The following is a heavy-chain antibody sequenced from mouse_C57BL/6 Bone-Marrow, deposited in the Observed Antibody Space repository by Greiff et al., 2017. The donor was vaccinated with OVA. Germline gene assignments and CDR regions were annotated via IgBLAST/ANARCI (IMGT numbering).Heavy chain of an antibody. CDR2: IDPNSGGT. CDR1: GYTFTSYW. Sequence: QVQLQQPGAELVKPGASVKLSCKASGYTFTSYWMHWVKQRPGRGLEWIGRIDPNSGGTKYNEKFKSKATLTVDKPSSPAYMQLSSLTSEDSAVYYCARSGRLLRRFYAMDYWGQGTSVTVSS. J-gene: IGHJ4*01. V-gene: IGHV1-72*01. D-gene: IGHD3-1*01. CDR3: ARSGRLLRRFYAMDY.